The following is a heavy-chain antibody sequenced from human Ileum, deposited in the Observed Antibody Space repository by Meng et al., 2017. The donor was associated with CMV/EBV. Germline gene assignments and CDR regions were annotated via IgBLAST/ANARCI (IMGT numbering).Heavy chain of an antibody. Sequence: GGSLRLSCKGSGYTLTNNWIGWVRQVPGNGLEWMGIIYPTDSDTRYSPSFQGQVTISADKSISTAYLQWNSLKASDTAMYYCARHGSPSGSYYWTLFDYWGQGTLVTVSS. D-gene: IGHD1-26*01. V-gene: IGHV5-51*01. CDR3: ARHGSPSGSYYWTLFDY. CDR1: GYTLTNNW. CDR2: IYPTDSDT. J-gene: IGHJ4*02.